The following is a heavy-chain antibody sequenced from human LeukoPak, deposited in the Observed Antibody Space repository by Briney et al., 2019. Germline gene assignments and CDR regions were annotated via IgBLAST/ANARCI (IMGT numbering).Heavy chain of an antibody. CDR1: GYTFTSYA. V-gene: IGHV7-4-1*02. D-gene: IGHD2/OR15-2a*01. Sequence: ASVKVSCKASGYTFTSYAMNWVRQAPGQGLEWMGWINTNTGNPMYAQGFTGRFVFSLDTSVSTAYLQISSLKAEDTAVYYCARVENTLYYYGMDVWGQGTTVTVSS. CDR2: INTNTGNP. J-gene: IGHJ6*02. CDR3: ARVENTLYYYGMDV.